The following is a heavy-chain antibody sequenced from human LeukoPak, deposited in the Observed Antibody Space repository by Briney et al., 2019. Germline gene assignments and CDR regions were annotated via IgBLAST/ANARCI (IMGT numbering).Heavy chain of an antibody. J-gene: IGHJ3*02. CDR3: AKASRVQYGKSDAFDI. D-gene: IGHD4-11*01. V-gene: IGHV1-69*05. Sequence: SVKVSCKASGCTFSSYAISWVRQAPGQGLEWMGRIMRIFGTANYAQKLQGRVTITTDESTSTAYMELSSLRSEDTAVYYCAKASRVQYGKSDAFDIWGQGTMVTVSS. CDR2: IMRIFGTA. CDR1: GCTFSSYA.